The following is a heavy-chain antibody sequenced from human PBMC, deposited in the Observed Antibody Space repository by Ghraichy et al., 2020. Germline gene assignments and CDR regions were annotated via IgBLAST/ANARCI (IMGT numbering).Heavy chain of an antibody. CDR1: GFTVSSNY. Sequence: GGSLRLSCAASGFTVSSNYMSWVRQAPGKGLEWVSVIYSGGSTYYADSVKGRFTISRDNSKNTLYLQMNSLRAEDTAVYYCARYPITMYYYGMDVWGQGTTVTVSS. V-gene: IGHV3-53*01. CDR2: IYSGGST. CDR3: ARYPITMYYYGMDV. D-gene: IGHD3-3*01. J-gene: IGHJ6*02.